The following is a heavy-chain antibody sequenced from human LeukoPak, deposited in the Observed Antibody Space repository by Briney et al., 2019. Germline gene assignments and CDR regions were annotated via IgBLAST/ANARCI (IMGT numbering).Heavy chain of an antibody. D-gene: IGHD4-17*01. V-gene: IGHV3-23*01. Sequence: GGSLRLSCAASGFTFSSYAMSWVRQAPGKGLEWVSAISGSGGSTYYADSVKGRFTISRDNSKNTLYLQMNSLRAEDTAVYYCAKEEMDGDYVSDFLYYWGQGTLVTVSS. J-gene: IGHJ4*02. CDR2: ISGSGGST. CDR3: AKEEMDGDYVSDFLYY. CDR1: GFTFSSYA.